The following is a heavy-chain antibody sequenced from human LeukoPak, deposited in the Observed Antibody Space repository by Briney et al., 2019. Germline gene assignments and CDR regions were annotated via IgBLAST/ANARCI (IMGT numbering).Heavy chain of an antibody. Sequence: PSETLSLTCTVSGGSISSSSYYWGWIRQPPGKGLEWIGSIYYSGSTYYNPSLKSRVTISVDTSKNQFSLKLSSVTAADTAVYYCARVPPKAVAVPYWYFDLWGRGTLVTVSS. J-gene: IGHJ2*01. CDR1: GGSISSSSYY. CDR2: IYYSGST. CDR3: ARVPPKAVAVPYWYFDL. D-gene: IGHD6-19*01. V-gene: IGHV4-39*07.